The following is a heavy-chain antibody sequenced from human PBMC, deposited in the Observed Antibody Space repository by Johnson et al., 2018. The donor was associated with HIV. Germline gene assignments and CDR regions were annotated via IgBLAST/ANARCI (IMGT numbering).Heavy chain of an antibody. CDR3: ARVDTAMTYDAFDI. V-gene: IGHV3-66*01. D-gene: IGHD5-18*01. CDR1: GISVSSNY. Sequence: VLLVESGGGLVQPGGSLRLACAVSGISVSSNYMSWVRQAPGKGLEWVSVIDTAGSTYDADPVKGRFTISRDNSKNTLYLQMNSLRAEDTAVYYCARVDTAMTYDAFDIWGQGTMVTVSS. J-gene: IGHJ3*02. CDR2: IDTAGST.